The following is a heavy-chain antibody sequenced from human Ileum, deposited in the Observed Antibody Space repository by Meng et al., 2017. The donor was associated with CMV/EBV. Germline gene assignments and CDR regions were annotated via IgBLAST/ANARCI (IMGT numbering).Heavy chain of an antibody. CDR3: ARARVDDVLTGYLPQGDVYYYGMDV. V-gene: IGHV1-18*01. J-gene: IGHJ6*02. CDR1: GYSLSTFG. D-gene: IGHD3-9*01. CDR2: ISDHSRNT. Sequence: ASAKVSCKASGYSLSTFGITWVRQAPGQGLEWMVWISDHSRNTNYARKFEGRVTMTTDASTTTAYMDLRDLRFDDTAVYYCARARVDDVLTGYLPQGDVYYYGMDVWGLGTTVTVSS.